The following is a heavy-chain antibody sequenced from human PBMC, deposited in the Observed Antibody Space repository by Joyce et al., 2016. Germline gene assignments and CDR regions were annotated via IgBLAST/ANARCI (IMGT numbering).Heavy chain of an antibody. Sequence: QITLKESGPTLVKPTQTLTLTCPFSGFSLTTSGVGVGWIRQPPGKAPEWLALIYWDDDKRYSPSLRNRLSIAKATSRYQVVLIMTEMDPVDTATYYCAHSPFYSLGSPFDYWGQGILVTVSS. CDR2: IYWDDDK. V-gene: IGHV2-5*02. D-gene: IGHD3-10*01. CDR1: GFSLTTSGVG. J-gene: IGHJ4*02. CDR3: AHSPFYSLGSPFDY.